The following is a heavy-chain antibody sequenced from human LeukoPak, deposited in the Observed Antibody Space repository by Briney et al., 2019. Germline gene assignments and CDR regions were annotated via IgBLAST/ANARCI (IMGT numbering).Heavy chain of an antibody. V-gene: IGHV3-30*04. Sequence: GGSLRLSCAASGFTFSSYAMHWVRQAPGKGLEWVAVISYDGSNKYYADSVKGRFTISRDNAKNSLFLQMNSLRAEDTAVYYCARGELVPNYWGQGTLVTVSS. J-gene: IGHJ4*02. CDR3: ARGELVPNY. CDR2: ISYDGSNK. D-gene: IGHD6-6*01. CDR1: GFTFSSYA.